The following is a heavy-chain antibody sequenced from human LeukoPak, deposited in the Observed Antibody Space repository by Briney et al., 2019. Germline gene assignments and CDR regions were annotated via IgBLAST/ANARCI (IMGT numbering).Heavy chain of an antibody. J-gene: IGHJ4*02. CDR3: AKHVSGSLFYFDY. CDR2: ISDTGYNT. D-gene: IGHD3-10*01. Sequence: PGGSLRLSCAASGFTFRNCAMSWVRQAPGKGLEWVSGISDTGYNTYYADSVKGRFTISRDNSKNTLYLQMNSLGAEDTAVYYCAKHVSGSLFYFDYWGQRTLVTVSS. CDR1: GFTFRNCA. V-gene: IGHV3-23*01.